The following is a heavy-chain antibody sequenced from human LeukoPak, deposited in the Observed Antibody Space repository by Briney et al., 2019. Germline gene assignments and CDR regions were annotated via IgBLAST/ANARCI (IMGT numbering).Heavy chain of an antibody. Sequence: GGSLRLSSAASGFTFSSYWMNWVRQAPGKGLEWVANIKQDGSEKYYVDSVKGRFTISRDNAKNSLYLQMNSLRAEDTAVYYCVRGYSGYAYWGQGTLVTVSS. CDR3: VRGYSGYAY. J-gene: IGHJ4*02. D-gene: IGHD5-12*01. CDR2: IKQDGSEK. CDR1: GFTFSSYW. V-gene: IGHV3-7*03.